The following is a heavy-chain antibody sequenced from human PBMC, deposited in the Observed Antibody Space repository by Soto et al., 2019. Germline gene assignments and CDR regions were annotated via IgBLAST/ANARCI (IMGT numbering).Heavy chain of an antibody. Sequence: GGSLRLSCAASGFTFSSYWMSWVRQAPGKGLEWVANIKQDGSEKYYVDSVKGRFTISRDNAKNSLYLQMNSLRAEDTAVYYCARALAAAGTSNYYYYMDVWGKGTTVTVSS. J-gene: IGHJ6*03. D-gene: IGHD6-13*01. V-gene: IGHV3-7*01. CDR1: GFTFSSYW. CDR2: IKQDGSEK. CDR3: ARALAAAGTSNYYYYMDV.